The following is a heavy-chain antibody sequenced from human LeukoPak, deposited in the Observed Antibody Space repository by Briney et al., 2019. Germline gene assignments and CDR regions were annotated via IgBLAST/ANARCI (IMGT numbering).Heavy chain of an antibody. D-gene: IGHD3-22*01. Sequence: GGSLRLSCAASGFTFDDYAMHWVRQAPGKGLEWVSGISWNSGSIGYADSVKGRFTISRDNAKNSLYLQMNSLRAEDTALYYCAKDYYDSSGRLFDYWGQGTLVTVSS. CDR2: ISWNSGSI. V-gene: IGHV3-9*01. CDR3: AKDYYDSSGRLFDY. J-gene: IGHJ4*02. CDR1: GFTFDDYA.